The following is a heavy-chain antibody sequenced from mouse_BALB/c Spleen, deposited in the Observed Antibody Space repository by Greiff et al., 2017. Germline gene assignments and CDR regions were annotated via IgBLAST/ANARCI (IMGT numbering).Heavy chain of an antibody. CDR2: ISSGGSYT. CDR3: TRACDGYSCFAY. J-gene: IGHJ3*01. D-gene: IGHD2-3*01. V-gene: IGHV5-6-4*01. CDR1: GFTFSSYT. Sequence: EVQLVESGGGLVKPGGSLKLSCAASGFTFSSYTMSWVRQTPEKRLEWVATISSGGSYTYYPDSVKGRFTISRDNAKNTLYLQMSSLKSEDTAMYYWTRACDGYSCFAYWGQGTLVTVAA.